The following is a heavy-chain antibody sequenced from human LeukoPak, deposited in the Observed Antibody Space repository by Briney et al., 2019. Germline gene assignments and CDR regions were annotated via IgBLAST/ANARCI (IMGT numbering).Heavy chain of an antibody. V-gene: IGHV3-53*01. CDR3: TRDQMNY. D-gene: IGHD5-24*01. CDR1: EFTVSRNY. Sequence: GGSLRLSCTASEFTVSRNYMLWVRQAPGKGLEWVSLIFSNGDTHYADSVKGRFTISRDTSKNTESLQMNSLRVEDTAMYYCTRDQMNYWGQGTLVTVSS. J-gene: IGHJ4*02. CDR2: IFSNGDT.